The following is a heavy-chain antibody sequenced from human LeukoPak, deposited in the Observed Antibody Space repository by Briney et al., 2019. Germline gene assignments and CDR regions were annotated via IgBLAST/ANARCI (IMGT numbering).Heavy chain of an antibody. D-gene: IGHD3-3*01. CDR2: VWFDGSNK. Sequence: PGGSLRLSCAASGFTFSSNGMHWVRQAPGKGLEWVAVVWFDGSNKYYADSVKGRFTISRDNSKNTLYLQMNSLRGEDTAVYYCAKDLGVQWRLPYYSDYWGQGTLVTVSS. J-gene: IGHJ4*02. V-gene: IGHV3-30*02. CDR3: AKDLGVQWRLPYYSDY. CDR1: GFTFSSNG.